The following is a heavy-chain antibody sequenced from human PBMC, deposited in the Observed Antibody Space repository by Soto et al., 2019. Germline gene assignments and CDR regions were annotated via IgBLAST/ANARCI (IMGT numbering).Heavy chain of an antibody. CDR1: GGSFSGYY. V-gene: IGHV4-34*01. CDR2: INHSGST. CDR3: ARVERGTATTVVDAYDI. J-gene: IGHJ3*02. D-gene: IGHD1-1*01. Sequence: SETLSLTCAVYGGSFSGYYWSWIRQPPGKGLEWIGEINHSGSTNYNPSLKSRVTISVDTSKNQFSLEMSSVTAADTALYYCARVERGTATTVVDAYDIWGPGTMVTVSS.